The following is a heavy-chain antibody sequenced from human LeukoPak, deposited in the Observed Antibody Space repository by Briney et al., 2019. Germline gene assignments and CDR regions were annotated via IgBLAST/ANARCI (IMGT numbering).Heavy chain of an antibody. J-gene: IGHJ4*02. V-gene: IGHV3-23*01. D-gene: IGHD7-27*01. CDR1: GFTFSSYT. Sequence: PGGSLRLSCAASGFTFSSYTMSWVRQAPGKGLEWVSTITTSDGNTYYADSVKGRFTVSRANSKNTLFLQMNSLRAEDTAVYYCAKDGGLWVSAHWGDSWGRGTLVTVSS. CDR3: AKDGGLWVSAHWGDS. CDR2: ITTSDGNT.